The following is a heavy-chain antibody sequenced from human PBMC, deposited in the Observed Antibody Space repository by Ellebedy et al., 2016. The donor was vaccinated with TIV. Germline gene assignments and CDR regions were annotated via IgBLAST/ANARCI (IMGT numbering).Heavy chain of an antibody. CDR3: ARNERVIRGIFDDAFDI. J-gene: IGHJ3*02. Sequence: ASVKVSXXASGYSFTGYGIYWLRQAPGQRLEWLGWINPGNGKTQYSQKLQGRVTITSDSSATTVFMDLRRLTSEDTAVYYCARNERVIRGIFDDAFDIWGQGTRVTVSS. D-gene: IGHD3-10*01. V-gene: IGHV1-3*01. CDR1: GYSFTGYG. CDR2: INPGNGKT.